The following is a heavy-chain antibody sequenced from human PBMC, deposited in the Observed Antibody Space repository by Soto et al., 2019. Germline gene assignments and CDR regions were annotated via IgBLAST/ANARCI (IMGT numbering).Heavy chain of an antibody. CDR2: ISSSSNYI. Sequence: PGGSLRLSCVASGFTFNTCSMNWVRQAPGKGLEWVSSISSSSNYIDYADSVKGRFTISRDNARNSLYLQMNSLRAEDTAVYYCATKEGELGIRYYFDYWGQGTQVTVSS. V-gene: IGHV3-21*06. D-gene: IGHD7-27*01. CDR3: ATKEGELGIRYYFDY. J-gene: IGHJ4*02. CDR1: GFTFNTCS.